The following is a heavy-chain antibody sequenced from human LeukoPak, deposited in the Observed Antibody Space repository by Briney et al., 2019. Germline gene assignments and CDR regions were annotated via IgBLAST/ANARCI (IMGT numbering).Heavy chain of an antibody. Sequence: PSETLSLTCTVSGGSISSYYWSWIRQPPGKGLEWIGYIYYSGSTNYNPSLKSRVTISVDTSKNQFSLKLSSVTAADTAVYYCARDRGYCSSTSCSLFDYWGQGTLVTVSS. CDR2: IYYSGST. CDR3: ARDRGYCSSTSCSLFDY. CDR1: GGSISSYY. D-gene: IGHD2-2*01. J-gene: IGHJ4*02. V-gene: IGHV4-59*01.